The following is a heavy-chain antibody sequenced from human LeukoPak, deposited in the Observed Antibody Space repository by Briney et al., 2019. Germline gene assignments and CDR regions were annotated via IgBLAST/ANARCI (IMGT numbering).Heavy chain of an antibody. CDR2: INHSGST. J-gene: IGHJ6*03. V-gene: IGHV4-34*01. CDR1: GGSFSGYY. CDR3: ARGRYNWNPHYMDV. D-gene: IGHD1-20*01. Sequence: PSETLSLTCAVYGGSFSGYYWSWIRQPPGKGLEWIGEINHSGSTNYNPSLKSRVTISVDTSKNQFSLKLSSVTAADTAVYYCARGRYNWNPHYMDVWGKGTTVTVSS.